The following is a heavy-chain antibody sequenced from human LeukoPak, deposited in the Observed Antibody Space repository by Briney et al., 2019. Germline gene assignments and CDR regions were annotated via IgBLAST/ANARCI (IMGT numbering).Heavy chain of an antibody. CDR3: ARVQWGSTGYHFDY. V-gene: IGHV1-8*03. Sequence: ASVKVSRKASGYTFTSYDINWVRQATGQGLEWMGWMNPNSGNTGYAQKFQGRVTITRNTSISTAYMELSSLRSEDTAVYYCARVQWGSTGYHFDYWGQGTLVTVSS. CDR1: GYTFTSYD. D-gene: IGHD2-2*01. J-gene: IGHJ4*02. CDR2: MNPNSGNT.